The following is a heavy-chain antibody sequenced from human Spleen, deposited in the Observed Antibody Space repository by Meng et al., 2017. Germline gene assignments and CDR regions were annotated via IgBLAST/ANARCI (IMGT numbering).Heavy chain of an antibody. CDR3: ARDGLKSNWGSYDY. Sequence: SETLSLTCTVSGYSISSGYYWGWIRQPPGKGLEWIGSIYHSGSTYYNPSLKSRVTISVDTSKNQFSLKLSSVTAADTAVYYCARDGLKSNWGSYDYWGQGTLVTGSS. V-gene: IGHV4-38-2*02. CDR2: IYHSGST. J-gene: IGHJ4*02. D-gene: IGHD7-27*01. CDR1: GYSISSGYY.